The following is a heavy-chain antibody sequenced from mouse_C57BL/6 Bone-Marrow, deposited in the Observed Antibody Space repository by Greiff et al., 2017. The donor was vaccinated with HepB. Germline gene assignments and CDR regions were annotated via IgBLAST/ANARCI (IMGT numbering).Heavy chain of an antibody. J-gene: IGHJ3*01. CDR3: TRGYGSSYGFAY. CDR2: IRNKANNHAT. CDR1: GFTFSDAW. V-gene: IGHV6-6*01. D-gene: IGHD1-1*01. Sequence: EVKVEESGGGLVQPGGSMKLSCAASGFTFSDAWMDWVRQSPEKGLEWVAEIRNKANNHATYYAESVKGRFTISRDDSKSSVYLQMNSLRAEGTGIYYCTRGYGSSYGFAYWGQGTLVTVSA.